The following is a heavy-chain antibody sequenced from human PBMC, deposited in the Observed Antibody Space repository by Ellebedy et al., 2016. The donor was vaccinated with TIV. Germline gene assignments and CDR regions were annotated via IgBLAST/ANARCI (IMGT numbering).Heavy chain of an antibody. CDR1: GGTFSSYA. D-gene: IGHD3-10*01. J-gene: IGHJ6*02. V-gene: IGHV1-69*13. CDR3: ARGSLWFGESYYGMDV. CDR2: IIPIFGTA. Sequence: SVKVSCXASGGTFSSYAISWVRQAPGQGLEWMGGIIPIFGTANYAQKFQGRVTITADESTSTAYMELSSLRSEDTAVYYCARGSLWFGESYYGMDVWGQGTTVTVSS.